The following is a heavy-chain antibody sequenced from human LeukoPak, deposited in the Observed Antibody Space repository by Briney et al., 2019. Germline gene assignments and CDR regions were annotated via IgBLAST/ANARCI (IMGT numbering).Heavy chain of an antibody. V-gene: IGHV4-59*08. CDR3: ARHSYCGGDCYYDAFDI. CDR2: IYYSGST. J-gene: IGHJ3*02. D-gene: IGHD2-21*02. Sequence: PSETLSLTCTVSGGSISSYYWSWIRQPPGKGLEWIGYIYYSGSTNYNPSLKSRVTISVDTSKNQFSLKLSSVTAADTAVYYCARHSYCGGDCYYDAFDIWGQGTMVTVSS. CDR1: GGSISSYY.